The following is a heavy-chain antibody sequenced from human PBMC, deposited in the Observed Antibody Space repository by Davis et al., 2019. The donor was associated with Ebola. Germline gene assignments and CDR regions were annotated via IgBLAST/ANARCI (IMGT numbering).Heavy chain of an antibody. CDR1: GGTFSNYA. CDR3: AREGGDSGYDSHDLYYYYGMDV. CDR2: IIPFFGTP. D-gene: IGHD5-12*01. Sequence: AASVKVSCKASGGTFSNYAISWVRQAPGQGLEWMGGIIPFFGTPNYAQNFQGRVTITADESTSTAYMELSSLRSEDTAVYYCAREGGDSGYDSHDLYYYYGMDVWGQGTTVTVSS. J-gene: IGHJ6*02. V-gene: IGHV1-69*13.